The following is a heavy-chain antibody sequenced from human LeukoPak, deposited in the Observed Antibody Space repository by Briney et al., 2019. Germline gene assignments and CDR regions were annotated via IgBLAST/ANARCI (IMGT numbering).Heavy chain of an antibody. CDR3: ARYEGDYYDTSGYYSTYYFDY. V-gene: IGHV3-7*01. Sequence: GVSLRLSCVASGFSFDSYWMNWVRQAPGRGLEWVANINHDATEKYYVDSVKGRFTISRDNAKNSLYLQMRYLRAEDTAVYYCARYEGDYYDTSGYYSTYYFDYWGQGTLVTVSS. D-gene: IGHD3-22*01. J-gene: IGHJ4*02. CDR2: INHDATEK. CDR1: GFSFDSYW.